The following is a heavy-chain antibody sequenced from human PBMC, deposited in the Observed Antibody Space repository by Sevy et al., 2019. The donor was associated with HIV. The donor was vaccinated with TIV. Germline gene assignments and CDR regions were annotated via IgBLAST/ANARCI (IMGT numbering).Heavy chain of an antibody. CDR2: ISHDGNYK. CDR3: ARAFDCGGDCYYLDY. CDR1: GFTFSNYD. D-gene: IGHD2-21*02. Sequence: GGSLRLSCAASGFTFSNYDMHWVRQAPGKGLEWVAGISHDGNYKNYADSVKVRFTISRDDFKNTLYLQMSSLRPEDTDVYFCARAFDCGGDCYYLDYWGQGALVTVSS. J-gene: IGHJ4*02. V-gene: IGHV3-30*04.